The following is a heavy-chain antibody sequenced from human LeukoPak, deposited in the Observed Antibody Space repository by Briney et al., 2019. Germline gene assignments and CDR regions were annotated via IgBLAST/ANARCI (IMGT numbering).Heavy chain of an antibody. V-gene: IGHV5-51*01. Sequence: GESLKISCKGSGYSFTRYWIGWVRQMPGKGLEWMGIIYPGDSDTRYSPSFQGQVTISADKSTAYLQWTSLKASNTAMYYCASRAGYGAYPYYFDCWGQGTLVTVSS. J-gene: IGHJ4*02. CDR2: IYPGDSDT. CDR1: GYSFTRYW. CDR3: ASRAGYGAYPYYFDC. D-gene: IGHD4-17*01.